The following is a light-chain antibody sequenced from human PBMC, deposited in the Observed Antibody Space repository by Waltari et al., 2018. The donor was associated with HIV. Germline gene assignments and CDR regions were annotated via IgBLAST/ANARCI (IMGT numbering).Light chain of an antibody. CDR1: SSDVGGYNY. V-gene: IGLV2-11*01. Sequence: QSALTQPRSMSGSPGQSVTISCTGTSSDVGGYNYVSWYQQHPGKAPKLRVFDVNKRPSGVPDRFSGSKSGNTASLTISGLQAEDEADYYCCSYADKYTWVFGGGTKLTVL. CDR2: DVN. CDR3: CSYADKYTWV. J-gene: IGLJ3*02.